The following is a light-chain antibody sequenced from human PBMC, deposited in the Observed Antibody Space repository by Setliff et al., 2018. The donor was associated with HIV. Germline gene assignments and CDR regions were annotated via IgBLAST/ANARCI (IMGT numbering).Light chain of an antibody. CDR3: SSYTSNNSGV. Sequence: SALTQPASVSGSPGQSITISCTGTSSDVGGYNYVSWYQQHPGKAPKLMIYDVTNRPSGVSNRFSGSNSGNTASLTISGLQAEDEADYYCSSYTSNNSGVFRTGTKV. V-gene: IGLV2-14*03. CDR2: DVT. J-gene: IGLJ1*01. CDR1: SSDVGGYNY.